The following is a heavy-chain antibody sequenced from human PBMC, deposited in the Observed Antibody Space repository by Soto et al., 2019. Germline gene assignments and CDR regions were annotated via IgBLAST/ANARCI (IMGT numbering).Heavy chain of an antibody. V-gene: IGHV1-3*04. Sequence: ASVKVSCTASVYTLTINAINLVRPAPRQKLEWMGWINTANGNTKSSQNFQGRVTITRDTSATTAYMELSSLRSEDTTMYYCAREYCSSDSCNVGGNWFDPWGQGTLVTVSS. J-gene: IGHJ5*02. CDR3: AREYCSSDSCNVGGNWFDP. CDR2: INTANGNT. D-gene: IGHD2-2*01. CDR1: VYTLTINA.